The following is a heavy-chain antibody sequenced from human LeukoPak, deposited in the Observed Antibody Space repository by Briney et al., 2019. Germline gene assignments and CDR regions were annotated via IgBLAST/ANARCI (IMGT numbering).Heavy chain of an antibody. CDR1: GGTFSSYA. J-gene: IGHJ4*02. Sequence: SVKVSCKASGGTFSSYAISWVRQAPGQGLEWMGGIIPIFGTANYAQKFQGRVTITADESTSTAYMELSSLRSEDTAVYYCAILHYCSSTSCSYDYWGQGTLVTVSS. V-gene: IGHV1-69*13. CDR3: AILHYCSSTSCSYDY. D-gene: IGHD2-2*01. CDR2: IIPIFGTA.